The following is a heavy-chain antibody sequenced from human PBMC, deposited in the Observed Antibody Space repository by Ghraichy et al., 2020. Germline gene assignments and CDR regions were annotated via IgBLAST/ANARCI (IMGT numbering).Heavy chain of an antibody. CDR1: GGSISRSSYS. CDR2: IYYSGNT. J-gene: IGHJ4*02. D-gene: IGHD3-10*01. V-gene: IGHV4-39*01. Sequence: SETLSLTCTVSGGSISRSSYSWGWIRQPPGKGLEWIGGIYYSGNTYYNPSLKSRITISVDTSKNQFFLKLSSVTAADTAVYYCARLGGSPVTLDYWGQGTLVTVSS. CDR3: ARLGGSPVTLDY.